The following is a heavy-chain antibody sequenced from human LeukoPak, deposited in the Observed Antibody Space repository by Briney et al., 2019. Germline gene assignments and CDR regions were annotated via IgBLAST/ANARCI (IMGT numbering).Heavy chain of an antibody. CDR2: ISGSSSYI. CDR3: ARVGSSGLGFMDV. CDR1: GFTFSSYS. D-gene: IGHD6-19*01. V-gene: IGHV3-21*01. Sequence: GGSLRLSCAASGFTFSSYSMNWVRQAPGKGLEWVSSISGSSSYIYYADSVKGRFTISRDNAKNSLYLQMNSLRAEDTAVYYCARVGSSGLGFMDVWGKGTTVTVSS. J-gene: IGHJ6*03.